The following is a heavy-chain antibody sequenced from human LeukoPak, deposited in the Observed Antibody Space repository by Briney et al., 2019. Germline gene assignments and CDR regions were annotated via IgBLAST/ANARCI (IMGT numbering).Heavy chain of an antibody. CDR3: ARTLGVPSSSWYPVTFIPDY. J-gene: IGHJ4*02. V-gene: IGHV1-2*02. CDR2: INPNSGGT. Sequence: GASVKVSCKASGYTFTSYGISWVRQAPGQGLEWTGWINPNSGGTNYAQKFQGRVTMTRDTSISTAYMELSRLRSDDTAVYYCARTLGVPSSSWYPVTFIPDYWGQGTLVTVSS. CDR1: GYTFTSYG. D-gene: IGHD6-13*01.